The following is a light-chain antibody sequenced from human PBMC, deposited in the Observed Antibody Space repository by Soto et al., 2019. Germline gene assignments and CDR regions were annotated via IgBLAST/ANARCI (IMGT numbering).Light chain of an antibody. J-gene: IGLJ1*01. CDR2: SNN. Sequence: QSVLTQPPSASGAPGQRVPISCFGSSSNIESNTVNWYQQLPGTAPKLLIYSNNQRPSGVPDRFSGSKSGTSASLAISGLQSEDEADYYCAAWDDSLNGYNYVFGTGTKVTVL. CDR3: AAWDDSLNGYNYV. CDR1: SSNIESNT. V-gene: IGLV1-44*01.